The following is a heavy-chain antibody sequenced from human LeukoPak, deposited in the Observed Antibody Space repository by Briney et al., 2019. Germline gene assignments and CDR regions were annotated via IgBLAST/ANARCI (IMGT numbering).Heavy chain of an antibody. D-gene: IGHD3-22*01. CDR1: GYTFTSYG. J-gene: IGHJ3*02. V-gene: IGHV1-18*01. CDR2: ISAYNGNT. CDR3: AKGEYYYDSSGYYQMAFDI. Sequence: ASVTVSFKASGYTFTSYGISWVRQAPGQGLEWMGWISAYNGNTNYAQKLQGRVTMTTDTSTSTAYMELRSLRSDDTAVYYCAKGEYYYDSSGYYQMAFDIWGQGTMVTVSS.